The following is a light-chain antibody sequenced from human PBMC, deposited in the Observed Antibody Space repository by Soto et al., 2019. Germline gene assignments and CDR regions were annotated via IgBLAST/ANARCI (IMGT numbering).Light chain of an antibody. CDR1: QTVNSDY. CDR3: QQYNNWPWT. CDR2: ATS. J-gene: IGKJ1*01. V-gene: IGKV3-20*01. Sequence: EIVLTQSPGTLSLSPGETATLSCRASQTVNSDYLAWFQQRPGQAPRLLIFATSRRATDIPDRFSGSGSGADFTLAIRRLEPEDFAVYYCQQYNNWPWTSGQGTKVDIK.